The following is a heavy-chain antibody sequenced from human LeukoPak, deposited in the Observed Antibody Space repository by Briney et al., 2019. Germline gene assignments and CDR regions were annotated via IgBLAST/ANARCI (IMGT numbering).Heavy chain of an antibody. CDR1: GFTFSSYA. V-gene: IGHV3-23*01. D-gene: IGHD3-10*01. J-gene: IGHJ4*02. CDR2: ISGSGGST. Sequence: HPGGSLRLSCAASGFTFSSYAMSWVRQAPGKGLEWVSAISGSGGSTYYADSVKGRFTISRDNSKNTLYLQMNSLRAEDTAVYYCAKGSPSYGSGSYYLDYWGQGTLVTVSS. CDR3: AKGSPSYGSGSYYLDY.